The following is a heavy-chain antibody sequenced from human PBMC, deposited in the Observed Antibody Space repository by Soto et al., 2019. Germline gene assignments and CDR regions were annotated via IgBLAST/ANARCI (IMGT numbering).Heavy chain of an antibody. D-gene: IGHD2-21*01. CDR1: GYTFTNYG. CDR2: ISAYNGNT. J-gene: IGHJ4*01. Sequence: QVQLVQSGAEVKKPGASVKVSCKASGYTFTNYGISWVRQAPGQGLEWMGWISAYNGNTDYAQKLQGRVIKAAATPTSTADSGLRSLRSRNTAVYDCAGVGAYCVRTYCRDYWGPGTLVTVSS. V-gene: IGHV1-18*01. CDR3: AGVGAYCVRTYCRDY.